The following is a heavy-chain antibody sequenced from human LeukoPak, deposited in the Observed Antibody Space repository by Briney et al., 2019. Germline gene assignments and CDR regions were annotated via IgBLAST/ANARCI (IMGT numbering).Heavy chain of an antibody. J-gene: IGHJ4*02. CDR1: EFTFSAYW. Sequence: GGSLRLSCAASEFTFSAYWMHWVRQVPGKGLVWVSRINGDGSSTSYADSVKGRFTISRDNAKNTLYLQMNSLRAEDTAVYYCARESYWGSSAKGFDYWGQGTLVTVSS. CDR3: ARESYWGSSAKGFDY. D-gene: IGHD7-27*01. V-gene: IGHV3-74*01. CDR2: INGDGSST.